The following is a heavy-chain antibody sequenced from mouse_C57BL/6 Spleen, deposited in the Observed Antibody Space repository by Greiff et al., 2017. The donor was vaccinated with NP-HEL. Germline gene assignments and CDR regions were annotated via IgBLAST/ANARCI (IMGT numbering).Heavy chain of an antibody. J-gene: IGHJ1*03. CDR1: GFTFSSYA. Sequence: EVKLVESGGGLVKPGGSLKLSCAASGFTFSSYAMSWVRQTPEKRLEWVATISDGGSYTYYPDNVKGRFTISRDKAKNNLYLQMSHLKSEVTAMYYCARDANFYYYGSSCWYCDVWGTGTTFTVSS. V-gene: IGHV5-4*01. CDR2: ISDGGSYT. CDR3: ARDANFYYYGSSCWYCDV. D-gene: IGHD1-1*01.